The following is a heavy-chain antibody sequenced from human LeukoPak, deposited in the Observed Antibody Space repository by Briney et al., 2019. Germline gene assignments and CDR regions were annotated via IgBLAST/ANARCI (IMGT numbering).Heavy chain of an antibody. CDR2: INAGNGNT. J-gene: IGHJ4*02. Sequence: GASVKVSCKPSGYTFITYAIHWVRQAPGQRLEWMGWINAGNGNTKYSQKFQGRVTITRDTSASTAYMELSSLRSEDTAVYYCARDRGGHPDYWGQGTLVTVSS. CDR3: ARDRGGHPDY. CDR1: GYTFITYA. D-gene: IGHD3-16*01. V-gene: IGHV1-3*01.